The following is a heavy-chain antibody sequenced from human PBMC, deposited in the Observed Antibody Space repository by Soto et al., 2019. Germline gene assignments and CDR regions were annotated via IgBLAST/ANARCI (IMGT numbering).Heavy chain of an antibody. J-gene: IGHJ4*02. CDR2: IYYSGST. D-gene: IGHD5-12*01. CDR1: GGSASSGSYY. CDR3: ARDGYNYRLDY. Sequence: SETLSLTCTVSGGSASSGSYYWSWIRQPPGKGLEWIGYIYYSGSTNYNPSLKSRVTISVDTSKNQFSLKLSSVTAADTAVYYCARDGYNYRLDYWGQGTLVTVSS. V-gene: IGHV4-61*01.